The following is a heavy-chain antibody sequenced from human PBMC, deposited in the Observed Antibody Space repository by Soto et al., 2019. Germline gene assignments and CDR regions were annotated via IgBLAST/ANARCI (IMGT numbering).Heavy chain of an antibody. Sequence: LGGSLRLSCAASGFTFSSYSMNWVRQAPGKGLEWVSSISSSSSYIYYADSVKGRFTISRDNAKNSLYLQMNSLRAEDTAVYYCARGIATTAFDIWGQGTMVTVSS. CDR1: GFTFSSYS. CDR2: ISSSSSYI. J-gene: IGHJ3*02. V-gene: IGHV3-21*01. CDR3: ARGIATTAFDI. D-gene: IGHD2-21*01.